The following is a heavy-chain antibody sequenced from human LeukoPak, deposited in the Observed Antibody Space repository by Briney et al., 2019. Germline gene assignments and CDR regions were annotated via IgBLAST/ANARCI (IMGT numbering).Heavy chain of an antibody. J-gene: IGHJ4*02. CDR2: IWYDGSNK. D-gene: IGHD4-17*01. V-gene: IGHV3-33*01. Sequence: GGSLRLSCAASGFTFGSYGMHWVRQAPGKGLEWVAVIWYDGSNKYYADSVKGRFTISRDNSKNTLYLQMNSLRAEDTAVYYCARAATTVKLDYWGQGTLVTVSS. CDR3: ARAATTVKLDY. CDR1: GFTFGSYG.